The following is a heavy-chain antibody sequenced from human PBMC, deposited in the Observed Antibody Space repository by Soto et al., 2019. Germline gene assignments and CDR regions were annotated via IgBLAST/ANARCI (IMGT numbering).Heavy chain of an antibody. J-gene: IGHJ4*02. Sequence: EVQLVETGGGLIQPGGSLRLSCAASGFTVSSNYMSWVRQAPGKGLEWVSVIYSGGSTYYADSVKGRFTISRDNSKNTLYLQMNSLRAEDTAVYYCARVGRIAAAGTLTYYFDYWGQGTLVTVSS. D-gene: IGHD6-13*01. CDR2: IYSGGST. CDR3: ARVGRIAAAGTLTYYFDY. CDR1: GFTVSSNY. V-gene: IGHV3-53*02.